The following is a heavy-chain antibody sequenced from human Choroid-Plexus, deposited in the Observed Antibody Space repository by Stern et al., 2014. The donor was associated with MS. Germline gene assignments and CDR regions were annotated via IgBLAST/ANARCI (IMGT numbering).Heavy chain of an antibody. J-gene: IGHJ4*02. V-gene: IGHV4-39*01. CDR1: GGPISSSSYY. CDR3: ASWVGARRRRFDY. D-gene: IGHD1-26*01. CDR2: IHYTGRT. Sequence: QLQLQESGPGLVKPSETLSLTCTVSGGPISSSSYYWGWIRQPPGKGLEWIGTIHYTGRTNYNPSLKSRVTFSVDMSRNQFSLKLGSGTAADTAVYYCASWVGARRRRFDYWGQGTLVTVSS.